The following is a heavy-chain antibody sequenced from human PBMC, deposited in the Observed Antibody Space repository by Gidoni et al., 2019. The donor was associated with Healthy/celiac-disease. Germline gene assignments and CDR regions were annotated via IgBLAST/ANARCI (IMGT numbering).Heavy chain of an antibody. CDR2: IYYSGST. CDR1: GGSISSGGYY. CDR3: ARDRSPHVLRYFDWLLSDAFDI. Sequence: QVQLQESGPGLVKPSQTLSLTCTVSGGSISSGGYYWCWIRQHPGKGLEWIGYIYYSGSTYYNPSLKSRVTISVDTSKNQFSLKLSSVTAADTAVYYCARDRSPHVLRYFDWLLSDAFDIWGQGTMVTVSS. V-gene: IGHV4-31*03. J-gene: IGHJ3*02. D-gene: IGHD3-9*01.